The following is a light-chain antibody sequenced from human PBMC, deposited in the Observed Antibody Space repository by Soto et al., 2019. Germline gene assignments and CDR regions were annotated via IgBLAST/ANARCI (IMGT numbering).Light chain of an antibody. J-gene: IGKJ4*01. V-gene: IGKV1-9*01. Sequence: DIQLTQSPSFLSASVGDRVTITCRASQGISSYLAWYQQKPGKAPKLLISAASTLQSGVPSRFSGSGSGTEFSLPISSLQPEDFATYYCQQSNRFPLTFGGGTKVEI. CDR2: AAS. CDR1: QGISSY. CDR3: QQSNRFPLT.